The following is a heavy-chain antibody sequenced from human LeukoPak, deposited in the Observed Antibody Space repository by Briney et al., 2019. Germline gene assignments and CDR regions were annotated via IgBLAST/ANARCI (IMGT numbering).Heavy chain of an antibody. CDR2: IYYTGTA. Sequence: SETLSLTCTVSGASITSSSFYWALIRQPPGKGLEWIGTIYYTGTAYYNPSLKSRVTISVDTSKNQFSLKLRSVTAADTAVYYCARTTVTSKAFPNRFDPWGQGTLVTVSS. J-gene: IGHJ5*02. CDR1: GASITSSSFY. CDR3: ARTTVTSKAFPNRFDP. D-gene: IGHD4-17*01. V-gene: IGHV4-39*01.